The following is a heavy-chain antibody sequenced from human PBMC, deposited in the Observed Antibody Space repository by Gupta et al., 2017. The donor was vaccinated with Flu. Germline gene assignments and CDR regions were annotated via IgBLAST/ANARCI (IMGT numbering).Heavy chain of an antibody. D-gene: IGHD2-8*02. Sequence: EVQLVESGGGLVQPGGSLRLSCAASGFTFSDFSMTWVRQAPGKGLEWVANIKQDGNEEYYVDSVRGRFTISRDNSKNSLYLQMDSLRAEDTAVYYCARESYCSGDSCPIPSGDFWGQGTLVTVSS. CDR1: GFTFSDFS. J-gene: IGHJ4*02. V-gene: IGHV3-7*01. CDR3: ARESYCSGDSCPIPSGDF. CDR2: IKQDGNEE.